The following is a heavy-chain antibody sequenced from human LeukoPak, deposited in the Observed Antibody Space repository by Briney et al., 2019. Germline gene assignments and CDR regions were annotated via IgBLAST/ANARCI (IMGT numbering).Heavy chain of an antibody. J-gene: IGHJ4*02. CDR2: ISAYNGDT. D-gene: IGHD6-19*01. CDR1: GFTFNKYG. CDR3: ARDPSNASGRYAYFDD. Sequence: ASVTLSFTASGFTFNKYGIRLVRQAPGQGLEWMGWISAYNGDTNYAQKFQGRVTMTTDTSTSTSDMELRSLISDDTAVYYCARDPSNASGRYAYFDDSGQGTLVTVSS. V-gene: IGHV1-18*01.